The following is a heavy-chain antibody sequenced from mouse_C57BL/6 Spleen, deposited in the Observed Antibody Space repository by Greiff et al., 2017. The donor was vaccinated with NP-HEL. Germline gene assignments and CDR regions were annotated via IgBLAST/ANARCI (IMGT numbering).Heavy chain of an antibody. CDR2: IDPETGGT. CDR1: GYTFTDYE. D-gene: IGHD2-4*01. V-gene: IGHV1-15*01. Sequence: QVQLKESGVELVRPGASVTLSCKASGYTFTDYEMHWVKQTPVHGLEWIGAIDPETGGTAYNQKFKGKAILTADKSSSTAYMELRSLTSEDSAVYYCTRDYDYDGFAYWGQGTLVTVSA. CDR3: TRDYDYDGFAY. J-gene: IGHJ3*01.